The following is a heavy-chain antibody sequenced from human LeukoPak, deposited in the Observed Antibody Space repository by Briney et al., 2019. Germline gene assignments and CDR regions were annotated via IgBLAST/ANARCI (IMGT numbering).Heavy chain of an antibody. J-gene: IGHJ6*02. CDR3: ARDSRYCSSTSCYEYYYYGVDV. Sequence: SETLSLTCTVSGASVSSGSYYWSWIRQPPGKGLEWIGYIYYSGSTNYNPSLKSRVTISVDTSKNQFSLKLSSVTAADTAVYYCARDSRYCSSTSCYEYYYYGVDVWGQGTTVTVSS. D-gene: IGHD2-2*01. CDR1: GASVSSGSYY. CDR2: IYYSGST. V-gene: IGHV4-61*01.